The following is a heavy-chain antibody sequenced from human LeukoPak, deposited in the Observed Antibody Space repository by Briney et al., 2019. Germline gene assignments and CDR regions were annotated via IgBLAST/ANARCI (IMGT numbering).Heavy chain of an antibody. J-gene: IGHJ5*02. Sequence: SVKVSCKASGGTFSSYAISWVRQAPGQGLEWMGGIIPIFGTANYARKFQGRVTITADESTSTAYMELSSLRSEDTAVYYCARSIPKITMVRGVIISLQFNWFDPWGQGTLVTVSS. V-gene: IGHV1-69*13. CDR2: IIPIFGTA. D-gene: IGHD3-10*01. CDR1: GGTFSSYA. CDR3: ARSIPKITMVRGVIISLQFNWFDP.